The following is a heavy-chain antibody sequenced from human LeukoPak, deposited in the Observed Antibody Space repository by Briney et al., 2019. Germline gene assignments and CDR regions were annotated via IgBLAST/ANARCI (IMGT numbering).Heavy chain of an antibody. Sequence: SETLSLTCTVSGGSISSSSYYWGWIRQPPGKGLEWIGSIYYSGSTHYNPSLKSRVTISVDTSKNQFSLKLSSVTAADTAVYYCARGLRSVVITTLAEYFQHWGQGTLVTVSS. CDR2: IYYSGST. CDR1: GGSISSSSYY. CDR3: ARGLRSVVITTLAEYFQH. J-gene: IGHJ1*01. D-gene: IGHD3-22*01. V-gene: IGHV4-39*07.